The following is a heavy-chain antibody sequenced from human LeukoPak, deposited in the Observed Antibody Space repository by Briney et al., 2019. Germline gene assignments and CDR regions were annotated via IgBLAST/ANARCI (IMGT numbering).Heavy chain of an antibody. CDR2: IYPGDSDA. CDR1: GYSFTNYW. D-gene: IGHD1-26*01. J-gene: IGHJ4*02. V-gene: IGHV5-51*01. Sequence: GESLKISCKGSGYSFTNYWIGWVRQMPGKGLKWMGIIYPGDSDARYSPSFQGLVTISADKSISTAYLQRSSLKASDTAMYYCARRRDLYSGSYYTFDYWGQGTLVTISS. CDR3: ARRRDLYSGSYYTFDY.